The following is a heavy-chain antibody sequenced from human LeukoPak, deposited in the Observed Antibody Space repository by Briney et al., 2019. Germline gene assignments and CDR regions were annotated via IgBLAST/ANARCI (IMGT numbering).Heavy chain of an antibody. CDR2: IYYSGST. CDR1: GGSISSSSYY. D-gene: IGHD3-10*01. CDR3: ARTRRNYYGSGMGGWFDP. J-gene: IGHJ5*02. V-gene: IGHV4-39*01. Sequence: PSETLSLTCTVSGGSISSSSYYWGWIRQPPGKGMEWIGSIYYSGSTYYNPSLKSPVTISVDTSENQFSLKLRSVTAADTAVYYCARTRRNYYGSGMGGWFDPWGQGTLVTVSS.